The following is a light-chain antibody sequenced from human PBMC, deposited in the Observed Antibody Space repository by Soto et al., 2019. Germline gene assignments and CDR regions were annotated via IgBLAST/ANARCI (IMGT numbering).Light chain of an antibody. CDR3: VSYTSRSTYV. CDR2: DVY. CDR1: SSDVGGYIW. J-gene: IGLJ1*01. V-gene: IGLV2-14*01. Sequence: ALTQPASLSGSPGQSITISCTGTSSDVGGYIWVSWYQHHPGKAPKLVIYDVYQRPSGVSSRFSGSKSGNTAFLTISGLQTEDEADYYCVSYTSRSTYVFGSGTKVTVL.